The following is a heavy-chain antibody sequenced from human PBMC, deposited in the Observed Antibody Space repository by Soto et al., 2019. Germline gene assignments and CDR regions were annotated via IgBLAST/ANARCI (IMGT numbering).Heavy chain of an antibody. D-gene: IGHD3-3*01. V-gene: IGHV3-30-3*01. Sequence: QVQLVESGGGVVQPGRSLRLSCAPSGFTFSNYAMHWVRQAPGKGLEWVAVISYDGSNKYYADSVKGRFTISRDNSKNTLYLQMNSLRAEDTAVYYCARDKRDLRFWEWSYYVDYWGQGTLVTVSS. CDR2: ISYDGSNK. CDR1: GFTFSNYA. CDR3: ARDKRDLRFWEWSYYVDY. J-gene: IGHJ4*02.